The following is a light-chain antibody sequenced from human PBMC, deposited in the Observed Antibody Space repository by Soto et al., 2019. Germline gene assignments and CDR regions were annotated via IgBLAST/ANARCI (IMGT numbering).Light chain of an antibody. CDR1: QSVGSN. V-gene: IGKV3-20*01. CDR2: GAS. CDR3: QQYGSSPQT. J-gene: IGKJ1*01. Sequence: EILMTQSPATLSVSPGERAALSCRASQSVGSNLAWYQQKPGQAPRLLIYGASTRATGSPDRFSGSGSGTDCTLTISRLETEDFAVDECQQYGSSPQTFGQGTKVDIK.